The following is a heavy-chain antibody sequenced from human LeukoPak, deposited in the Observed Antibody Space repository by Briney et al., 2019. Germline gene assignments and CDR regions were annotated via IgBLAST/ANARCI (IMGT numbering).Heavy chain of an antibody. CDR3: ATSARGSYQDFFDY. Sequence: PGGSLRLSCAASGFTVSANYMSWVRQAPGKGLEWVSVIGDTGDTTYYADSVKGRFTVSRDNSKSILYLQLNTLRADDTAVYYCATSARGSYQDFFDYWGQGTLVTVSS. CDR2: IGDTGDTT. J-gene: IGHJ4*02. CDR1: GFTVSANY. V-gene: IGHV3-53*01. D-gene: IGHD1-26*01.